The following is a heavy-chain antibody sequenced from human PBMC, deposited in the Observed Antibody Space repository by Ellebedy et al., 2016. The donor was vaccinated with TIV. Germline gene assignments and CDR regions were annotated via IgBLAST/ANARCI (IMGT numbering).Heavy chain of an antibody. CDR3: ARLPAVAGRYYFDY. D-gene: IGHD6-19*01. V-gene: IGHV1-2*04. J-gene: IGHJ4*02. CDR1: GYTFTGYY. Sequence: AASVKVSCKASGYTFTGYYMHCVRQAPRQRLEWMGWINPNSGGTNEAQKFQGWVTMTRDTSISTAYMELSRLRSEDTAVYYCARLPAVAGRYYFDYWGQGTLVTVSA. CDR2: INPNSGGT.